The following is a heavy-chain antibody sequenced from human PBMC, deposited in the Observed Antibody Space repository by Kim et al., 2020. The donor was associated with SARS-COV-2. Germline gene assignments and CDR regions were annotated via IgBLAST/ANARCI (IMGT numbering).Heavy chain of an antibody. CDR2: MRNSISTI. V-gene: IGHV3-48*02. Sequence: GGSLRLSCAASGFTFSSYSMNWVRQAPGKGLEWISYMRNSISTIYYADSVKGRFTISRDNAKNSLYLQMNSRTDEDTALYYCARDGYYDFDYWGQGTLVTVSS. D-gene: IGHD1-26*01. CDR3: ARDGYYDFDY. J-gene: IGHJ4*02. CDR1: GFTFSSYS.